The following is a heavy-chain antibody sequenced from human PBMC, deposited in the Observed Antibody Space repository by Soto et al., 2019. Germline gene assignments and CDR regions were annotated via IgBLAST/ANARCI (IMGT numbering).Heavy chain of an antibody. CDR1: GGSISSGGYY. CDR2: IYYSGST. V-gene: IGHV4-31*03. CDR3: ARAPLFGVVIPHWCFDL. D-gene: IGHD3-3*01. Sequence: QVQLQESGPGLVKPSQTLSLTCTVSGGSISSGGYYWSWIRQHPGKGLEWIGYIYYSGSTYYNPSLKSRVTISVDTSKNQFSLKLSSVTAADTAVYYCARAPLFGVVIPHWCFDLWGRGTLVTVSS. J-gene: IGHJ2*01.